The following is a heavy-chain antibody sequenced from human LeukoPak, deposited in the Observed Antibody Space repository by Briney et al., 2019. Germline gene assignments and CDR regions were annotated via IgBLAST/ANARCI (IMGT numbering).Heavy chain of an antibody. CDR2: INHSGST. Sequence: SETLSLTCAVYGGSFSGYYWSWIRQPPGKGLEWIGEINHSGSTNYNPSLKSRVTISVDTSKNQFSLKLSSVTAADTAVYYCARVVGRARSGYFQHWGQGTLVTASS. J-gene: IGHJ1*01. CDR1: GGSFSGYY. V-gene: IGHV4-34*01. CDR3: ARVVGRARSGYFQH. D-gene: IGHD4/OR15-4a*01.